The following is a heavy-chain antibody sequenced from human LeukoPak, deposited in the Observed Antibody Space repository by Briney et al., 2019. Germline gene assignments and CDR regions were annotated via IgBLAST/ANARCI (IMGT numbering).Heavy chain of an antibody. Sequence: GRSLPLSCARSGFTFDNHGMHWVRQAPGRGVEWVAVIWYDGSKKYYGSSVKGRFTISRDNSKNTLYLQMNSLRAEDTAVYYCARDIAGSYYNGVDYWGRGTLVTVSS. CDR3: ARDIAGSYYNGVDY. J-gene: IGHJ4*02. CDR1: GFTFDNHG. D-gene: IGHD3-10*01. CDR2: IWYDGSKK. V-gene: IGHV3-33*01.